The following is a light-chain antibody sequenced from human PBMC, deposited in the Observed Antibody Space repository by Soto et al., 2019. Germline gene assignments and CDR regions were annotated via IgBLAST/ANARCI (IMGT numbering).Light chain of an antibody. CDR1: QSVSSY. Sequence: EIVLTQSPATLSLSPGERATLSCRASQSVSSYLAWYQQKPGQAPRLLIYDASNRATGIPARFSGSGSGTDFTLPISSLEPEDFAIYYCQQRSNGPPVTFGGGTKVEIK. J-gene: IGKJ4*01. CDR3: QQRSNGPPVT. V-gene: IGKV3-11*01. CDR2: DAS.